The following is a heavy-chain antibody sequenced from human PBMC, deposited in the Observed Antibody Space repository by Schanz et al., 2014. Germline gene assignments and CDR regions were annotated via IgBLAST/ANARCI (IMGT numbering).Heavy chain of an antibody. CDR1: GGSIRSVTYY. CDR2: VFPNGIT. CDR3: ARDTTWRLDL. J-gene: IGHJ2*01. V-gene: IGHV4-61*02. D-gene: IGHD1-1*01. Sequence: QVQLQESGPGLVKPSQTLSLTCTVSGGSIRSVTYYWSWIRQPAGKALEWVGRVFPNGITNYNPSLKSRVNISLDTAKNQFSRPMTSLTAADTAVYYCARDTTWRLDLWGRGTLVTVSS.